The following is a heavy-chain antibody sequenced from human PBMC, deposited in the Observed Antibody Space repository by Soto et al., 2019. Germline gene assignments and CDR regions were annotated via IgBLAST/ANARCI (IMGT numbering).Heavy chain of an antibody. Sequence: XGLXWMGGIIPIFGTANYAQKFQGRVTITADESTSTAYMELSSLRSEDTAVYYCARDHVSYYGSGSSQGWFDPWGQGTLVTSPQ. J-gene: IGHJ5*02. V-gene: IGHV1-69*01. D-gene: IGHD3-10*01. CDR2: IIPIFGTA. CDR3: ARDHVSYYGSGSSQGWFDP.